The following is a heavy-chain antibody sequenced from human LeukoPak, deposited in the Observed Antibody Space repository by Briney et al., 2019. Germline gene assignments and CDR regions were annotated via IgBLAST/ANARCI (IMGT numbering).Heavy chain of an antibody. D-gene: IGHD3-16*01. CDR3: AKRGNHNNDMGNWFEP. CDR2: MRFDRVEI. CDR1: GVTFNHYD. V-gene: IGHV3-30*02. J-gene: IGHJ5*02. Sequence: QPGGSLRLSCTVSGVTFNHYDMHWVRQAPGKGLEWVAYMRFDRVEIYYKDSVRGRFTISRDDSKNIVFLQINSLRTDDTAIYYCAKRGNHNNDMGNWFEPWGQGTLVTVSS.